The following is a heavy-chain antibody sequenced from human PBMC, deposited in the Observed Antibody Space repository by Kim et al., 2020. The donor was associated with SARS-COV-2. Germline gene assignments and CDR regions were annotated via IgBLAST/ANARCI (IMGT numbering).Heavy chain of an antibody. CDR3: AGVGAGSYYDTKNWFDP. J-gene: IGHJ5*02. Sequence: LKSRVTRSVDTSKNQFSLKLSSVTAADTAVYYCAGVGAGSYYDTKNWFDPWGQGTLVTVSS. D-gene: IGHD3-10*01. V-gene: IGHV4-59*01.